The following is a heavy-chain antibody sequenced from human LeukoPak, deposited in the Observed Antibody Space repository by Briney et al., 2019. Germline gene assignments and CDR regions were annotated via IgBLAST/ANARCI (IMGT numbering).Heavy chain of an antibody. D-gene: IGHD3-22*01. J-gene: IGHJ4*02. Sequence: SETLSLTCTVSGGSISCYYWSWIRQPPGKGLEWIGYIYYSGSTNYNPSLKSRVTISVDTSKNQFSLKLSSVTAAGTAVYYCARGSLDYYDSSGYFPPDYWGQGTLVTVSS. CDR2: IYYSGST. CDR3: ARGSLDYYDSSGYFPPDY. V-gene: IGHV4-59*01. CDR1: GGSISCYY.